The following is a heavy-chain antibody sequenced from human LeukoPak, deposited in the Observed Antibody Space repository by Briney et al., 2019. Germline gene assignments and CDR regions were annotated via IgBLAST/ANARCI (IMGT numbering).Heavy chain of an antibody. J-gene: IGHJ6*02. CDR3: GASPHYYYGMDV. V-gene: IGHV3-30-3*01. Sequence: PGGSQRLSCAASGFTFSSYAMHWVRQAPGKGLEWVAVISYDGSNKYYADSVKGRFTISRDNSKNTLYLQMNSLRAEDTAVYYCGASPHYYYGMDVWGQGTTVTVSS. CDR1: GFTFSSYA. CDR2: ISYDGSNK.